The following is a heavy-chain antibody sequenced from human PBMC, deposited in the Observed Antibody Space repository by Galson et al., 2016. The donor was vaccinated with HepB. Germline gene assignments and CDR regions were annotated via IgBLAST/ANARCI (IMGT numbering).Heavy chain of an antibody. CDR1: GGSISSYY. J-gene: IGHJ6*02. Sequence: SETLSLTCTVSGGSISSYYWNWIRQPPGKGLEWIGYIYSSGSTNYNPSLKSRVTISVDRSKNQFSLKLSSVTAADTAVHYCARGEYYDFWSGYYGMDVGGQGTTVTVSS. CDR3: ARGEYYDFWSGYYGMDV. D-gene: IGHD3-3*01. V-gene: IGHV4-59*12. CDR2: IYSSGST.